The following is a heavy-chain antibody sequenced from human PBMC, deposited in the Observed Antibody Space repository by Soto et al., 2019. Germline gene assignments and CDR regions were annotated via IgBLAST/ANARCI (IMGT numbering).Heavy chain of an antibody. CDR3: ENEFEGFTDN. CDR1: GFIFSNYA. Sequence: GGSLRLSCAVSGFIFSNYAMTWVRQPPGKGLEWVSSISGGDGDNTYYADSVKGRFTVSRDNSKNTLYLQMKSLRAVDTAIYYCENEFEGFTDNWGQGSLVTVSS. J-gene: IGHJ4*02. D-gene: IGHD3-9*01. V-gene: IGHV3-23*01. CDR2: ISGGDGDNT.